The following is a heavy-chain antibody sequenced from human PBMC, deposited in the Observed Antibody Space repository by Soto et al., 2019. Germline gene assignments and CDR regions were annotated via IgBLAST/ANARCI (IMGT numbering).Heavy chain of an antibody. D-gene: IGHD3-3*01. CDR3: SNAVRFLEWLSKEQNPVGGIYMDG. CDR2: IYYSGST. CDR1: GGSISSSSYY. J-gene: IGHJ6*03. Sequence: SETLSLTCTVSGGSISSSSYYWGWIRQPPGKGLEWIGSIYYSGSTYYNPSLKSRVTISVDTSKNQFSLKLSSVTAADTAVYYCSNAVRFLEWLSKEQNPVGGIYMDGWGKGTTVTVSS. V-gene: IGHV4-39*01.